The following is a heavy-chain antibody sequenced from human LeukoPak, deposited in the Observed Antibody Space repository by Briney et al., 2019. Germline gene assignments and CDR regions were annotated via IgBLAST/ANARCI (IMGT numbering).Heavy chain of an antibody. J-gene: IGHJ4*02. CDR2: IYYSGGT. CDR3: ARTAGGDYVWGSYRSGYYFDY. D-gene: IGHD3-16*02. Sequence: PSETLSLTCTVSGGSISSGGYYWSWIRQHPGKGLEWIGYIYYSGGTYYNPSLKSRVTISVDTSKNQFSLKLSSVTAADTAVYYCARTAGGDYVWGSYRSGYYFDYWGQGTLVTVSS. CDR1: GGSISSGGYY. V-gene: IGHV4-31*03.